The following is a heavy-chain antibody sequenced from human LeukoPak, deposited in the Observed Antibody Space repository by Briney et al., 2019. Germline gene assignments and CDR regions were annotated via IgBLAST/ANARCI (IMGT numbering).Heavy chain of an antibody. CDR2: ISYDGSQK. D-gene: IGHD3-9*01. CDR3: VRDHRNFDILTGYSVKY. CDR1: GFTFSTFA. J-gene: IGHJ4*02. V-gene: IGHV3-30*04. Sequence: GGSLRLSCAASGFTFSTFAMHWVRQAPGEGLEWVAFISYDGSQKFYADSVKGRFTISRDNSEKAVYLEINSLRVEDTAVYYCVRDHRNFDILTGYSVKYWGQGTLVAVSS.